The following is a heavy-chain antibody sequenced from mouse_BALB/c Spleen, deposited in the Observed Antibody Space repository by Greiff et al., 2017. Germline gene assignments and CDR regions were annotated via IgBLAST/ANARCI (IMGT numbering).Heavy chain of an antibody. D-gene: IGHD2-3*01. Sequence: EVKLVESGGGLVQPGGSLRLSCATSGFTFTDYYMSWVRQPPGKALEWLGFIRNKANGYTTEYSASVKGRFTISRDNSQSILYLQMNTLRAEDSATYYCAREGGYDGYPYYFDYWGQGTTLTVSS. V-gene: IGHV7-3*02. CDR2: IRNKANGYTT. J-gene: IGHJ2*01. CDR1: GFTFTDYY. CDR3: AREGGYDGYPYYFDY.